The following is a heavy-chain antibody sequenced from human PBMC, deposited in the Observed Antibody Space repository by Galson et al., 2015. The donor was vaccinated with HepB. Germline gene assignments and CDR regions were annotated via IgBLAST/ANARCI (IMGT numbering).Heavy chain of an antibody. D-gene: IGHD3-10*01. Sequence: SVKVSCKASGGTFSSYAISWVRQAPGQGLEWMGGIIPIFGTANYAQKFQGRVTITADESTSTAYMELSSLRSEDTAVYYCARDRYYYGSGSYYNFDYWGQGTLVTVSS. CDR2: IIPIFGTA. J-gene: IGHJ4*02. CDR3: ARDRYYYGSGSYYNFDY. CDR1: GGTFSSYA. V-gene: IGHV1-69*13.